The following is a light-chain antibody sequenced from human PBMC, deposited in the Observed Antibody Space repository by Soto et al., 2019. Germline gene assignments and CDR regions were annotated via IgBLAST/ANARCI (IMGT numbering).Light chain of an antibody. CDR3: QQSYSQWT. CDR1: QNIASS. CDR2: VAS. Sequence: DIQMTQSPSSLSASVGDSGTITCRASQNIASSVNWYQQKPGEAPKILIYVASSLQSGVPSRFSGSGSGTDFTFTISSLQPEDFATYYCQQSYSQWTFGQGTKVDIK. V-gene: IGKV1-39*01. J-gene: IGKJ1*01.